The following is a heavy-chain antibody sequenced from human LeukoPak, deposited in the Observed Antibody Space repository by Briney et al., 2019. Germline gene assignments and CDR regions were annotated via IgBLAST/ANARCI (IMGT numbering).Heavy chain of an antibody. CDR1: GYTFTSRG. Sequence: PSASVKVSCKASGYTFTSRGISWMRQAPGQGLEWMGWINGHSGDTNSAQKFQGRITMTTDTSTSTAYMELNSLRSDDTAVYFCARDEVSGGWYNHWGQGTLVTVSS. CDR2: INGHSGDT. V-gene: IGHV1-18*04. D-gene: IGHD6-19*01. CDR3: ARDEVSGGWYNH. J-gene: IGHJ4*02.